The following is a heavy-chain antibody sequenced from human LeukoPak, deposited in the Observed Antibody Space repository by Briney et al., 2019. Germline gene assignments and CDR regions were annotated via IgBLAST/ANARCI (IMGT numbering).Heavy chain of an antibody. CDR1: GFTFTNYW. D-gene: IGHD3-22*01. CDR3: TKVRDYDGYFDY. V-gene: IGHV3-7*01. J-gene: IGHJ4*02. Sequence: GGSLRLSCAASGFTFTNYWMSWVRQTPGKGLEWVANINQDGSEKFYVDSVTGRFTISRDNTKNSLYLQMNSLRAEDTAVHYCTKVRDYDGYFDYWGQGTLVTVSS. CDR2: INQDGSEK.